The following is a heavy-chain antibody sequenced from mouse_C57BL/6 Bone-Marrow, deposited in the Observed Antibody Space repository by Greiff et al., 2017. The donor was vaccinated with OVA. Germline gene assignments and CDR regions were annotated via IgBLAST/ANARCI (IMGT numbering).Heavy chain of an antibody. Sequence: QVQLQQPGAELVKPGASVKLSCKASGYTFTSYWMHWVKQRPGQGLEWIGMIHPNSGSTNYNEKFKSKATLTVDKSSSTAYMQLSSLTSEDSAVYYGARWGGSSYFYYFDYWGQGTTLTVSS. D-gene: IGHD1-1*01. CDR2: IHPNSGST. J-gene: IGHJ2*01. CDR3: ARWGGSSYFYYFDY. V-gene: IGHV1-64*01. CDR1: GYTFTSYW.